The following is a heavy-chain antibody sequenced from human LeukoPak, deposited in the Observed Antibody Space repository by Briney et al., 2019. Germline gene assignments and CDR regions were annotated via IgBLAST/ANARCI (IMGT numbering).Heavy chain of an antibody. CDR2: MNPNSGNT. V-gene: IGHV1-8*03. D-gene: IGHD2-2*01. J-gene: IGHJ4*02. CDR3: ARGPRCWSNSTSCPYYFDY. CDR1: GYTFTSND. Sequence: ASVKVSCKASGYTFTSNDINWVRQATGQGLEWMGWMNPNSGNTGYAQKFQGRVTITRNTSISTAYMELSSLRSEDTAVYYCARGPRCWSNSTSCPYYFDYWGQGTLVTVSS.